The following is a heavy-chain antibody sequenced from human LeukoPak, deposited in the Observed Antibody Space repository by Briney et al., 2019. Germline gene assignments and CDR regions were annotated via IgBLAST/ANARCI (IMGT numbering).Heavy chain of an antibody. Sequence: ASVKVSCKASGYTFTSYDMHWVRQAPGQGLEWMGIINPSGDSTSYAQKFQGRVTMTRDTSTSTVYMELSSLRSEDTAVYYCATDLVYDSSGSWGQGTLVTVSS. CDR1: GYTFTSYD. CDR2: INPSGDST. D-gene: IGHD3-22*01. CDR3: ATDLVYDSSGS. J-gene: IGHJ5*02. V-gene: IGHV1-46*01.